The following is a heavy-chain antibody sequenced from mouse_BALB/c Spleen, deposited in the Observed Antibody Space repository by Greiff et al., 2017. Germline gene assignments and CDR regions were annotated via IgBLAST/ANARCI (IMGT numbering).Heavy chain of an antibody. CDR3: ASDNGNYWCAY. CDR2: INPSTGNT. D-gene: IGHD2-1*01. CDR1: GYTFTSYW. Sequence: QVQLQESGAELVKPGASVKMSCTASGYTFTSYWMHWVQQRPGQGLEWIGYINPSTGNTEYNQKFKDKATLTADKSSSTAYMQLSSLTSEDSAVYDCASDNGNYWCAYGGKGTLVTVSA. V-gene: IGHV1-7*01. J-gene: IGHJ3*01.